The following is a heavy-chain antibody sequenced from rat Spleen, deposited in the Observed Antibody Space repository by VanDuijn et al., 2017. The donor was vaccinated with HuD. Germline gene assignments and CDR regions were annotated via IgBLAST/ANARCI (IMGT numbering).Heavy chain of an antibody. CDR1: GFSLTSYN. Sequence: QVQLMESGPGLVQPSETLSLTCTVSGFSLTSYNVHWVRQPPGKGLEWMGIMWSGGSTDYNSALKSRLSISRDTSKNQVFLKMNSPQTEDTTTYYCARGAAIPYYFDYWGQGVMVTVSS. V-gene: IGHV2-45*01. J-gene: IGHJ2*01. CDR2: MWSGGST. CDR3: ARGAAIPYYFDY. D-gene: IGHD1-2*01.